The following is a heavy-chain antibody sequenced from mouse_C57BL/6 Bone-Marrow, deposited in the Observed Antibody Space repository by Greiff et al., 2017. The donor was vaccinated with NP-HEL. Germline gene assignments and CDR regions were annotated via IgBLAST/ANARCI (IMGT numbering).Heavy chain of an antibody. CDR3: ASAGITTVVATRAMDY. CDR1: GYTFTSYW. CDR2: IDPSDSYT. V-gene: IGHV1-69*01. D-gene: IGHD1-1*01. Sequence: QVQLQQPGAELVMPGASVKLSCKASGYTFTSYWMHWVKQRPGQGLEWIGEIDPSDSYTNYNQNFKGKSTLTVDKSSSTAYMQLSSLTSEDSAVYYCASAGITTVVATRAMDYWGQGTSVTVSS. J-gene: IGHJ4*01.